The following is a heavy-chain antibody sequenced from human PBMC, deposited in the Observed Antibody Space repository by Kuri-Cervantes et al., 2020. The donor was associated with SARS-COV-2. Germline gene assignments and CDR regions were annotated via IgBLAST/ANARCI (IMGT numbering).Heavy chain of an antibody. CDR1: GTTCSSYA. Sequence: GGSLRLCCAASGTTCSSYAMSWVRQAPGKGLEWVSAISDSGGSTYYADSVKGRFTISRDNSKNTLYLQMNSLRAEDTAVYYCAKSPENDDFWSGYYYYYYMDVWGKGTTVTVSS. J-gene: IGHJ6*03. D-gene: IGHD3-3*01. CDR2: ISDSGGST. CDR3: AKSPENDDFWSGYYYYYYMDV. V-gene: IGHV3-23*01.